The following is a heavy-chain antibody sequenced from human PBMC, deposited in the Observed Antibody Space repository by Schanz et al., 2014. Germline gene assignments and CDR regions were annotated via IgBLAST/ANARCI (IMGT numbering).Heavy chain of an antibody. CDR1: GFTFSSYL. J-gene: IGHJ4*02. Sequence: EVQLVESGGGLVQPGGSLTLSCAASGFTFSSYLMSWVRQAPGKGLEWVAGISWRSSSVEYADSVKGRFTISRDNAKSSLYLQMNSLRDEDTAVYYCAATTILADWGQGTLVAVSS. CDR3: AATTILAD. CDR2: ISWRSSSV. D-gene: IGHD3-3*01. V-gene: IGHV3-48*02.